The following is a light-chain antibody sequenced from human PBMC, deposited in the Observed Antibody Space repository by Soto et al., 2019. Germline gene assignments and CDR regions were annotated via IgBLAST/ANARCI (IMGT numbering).Light chain of an antibody. Sequence: DIHMTQSPSSLSASVGYRFTITCRASQGISNYLAWYQQKPGKVPKLLIYAASTFQSGVPSRFSGSGSGTDFTLTISSLKTEDVANYYCQKYNSAHVVTFGHGTKVDIK. CDR1: QGISNY. J-gene: IGKJ1*01. CDR3: QKYNSAHVVT. CDR2: AAS. V-gene: IGKV1-27*01.